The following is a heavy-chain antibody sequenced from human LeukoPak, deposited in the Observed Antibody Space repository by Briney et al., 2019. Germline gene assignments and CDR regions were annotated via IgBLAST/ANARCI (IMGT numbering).Heavy chain of an antibody. Sequence: PGGPLRLSCAASGFTFSSYSMNWVRQAPGKGLEWVSSISSSSSYIYYADSVKGRFTISRDNAKNSLYLQMNSLRAEDTAVYYCARSPSRLWFGEFWFDPWGQGTLVTVSS. CDR2: ISSSSSYI. D-gene: IGHD3-10*01. CDR1: GFTFSSYS. J-gene: IGHJ5*02. V-gene: IGHV3-21*01. CDR3: ARSPSRLWFGEFWFDP.